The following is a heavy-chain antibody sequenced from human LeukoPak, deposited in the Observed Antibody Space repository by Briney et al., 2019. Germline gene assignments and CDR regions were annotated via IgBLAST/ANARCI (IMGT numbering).Heavy chain of an antibody. Sequence: GGSLRLCCSASGFTFSTYAMHWVRQAPGKGLEYVSGISSNGGTTYYADSVKGRFTISRDNSKNTLFLQMSSLRAEDTAVYYCVKDHDWGAFHIWGQGTMVTVSS. CDR1: GFTFSTYA. J-gene: IGHJ3*02. CDR3: VKDHDWGAFHI. V-gene: IGHV3-64D*06. CDR2: ISSNGGTT. D-gene: IGHD7-27*01.